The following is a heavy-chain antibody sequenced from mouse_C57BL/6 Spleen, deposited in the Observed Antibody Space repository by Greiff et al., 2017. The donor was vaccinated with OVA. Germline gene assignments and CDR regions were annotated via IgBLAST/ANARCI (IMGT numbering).Heavy chain of an antibody. CDR3: ARAGGIYGNYEGFAY. V-gene: IGHV1-69*01. CDR1: GYTFTSYW. J-gene: IGHJ3*01. D-gene: IGHD2-1*01. CDR2: IDPSDSYT. Sequence: QVQLQQPGAELVMPGASVKLSCKASGYTFTSYWMHWVKQRPGQGLEWIGEIDPSDSYTNYNQKFKGKSTLTVDKSSSTAYMQLSSLTSEDSAVYYCARAGGIYGNYEGFAYWGQGTLVTVSA.